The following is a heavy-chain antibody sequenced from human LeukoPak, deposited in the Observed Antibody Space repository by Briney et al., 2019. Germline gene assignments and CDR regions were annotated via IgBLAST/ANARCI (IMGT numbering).Heavy chain of an antibody. J-gene: IGHJ3*02. D-gene: IGHD6-6*01. CDR3: ARQVAARRLDALDI. V-gene: IGHV3-21*01. CDR2: ISSSSSYI. Sequence: GGSLRLSCAASGFTFSIMNWVRQAPGKGLEWVSSISSSSSYIYYADSVKGRLTISRDNAKNSLYLQMNSLRAEDTAVYYCARQVAARRLDALDIWGQGTMVTVSS. CDR1: GFTFSI.